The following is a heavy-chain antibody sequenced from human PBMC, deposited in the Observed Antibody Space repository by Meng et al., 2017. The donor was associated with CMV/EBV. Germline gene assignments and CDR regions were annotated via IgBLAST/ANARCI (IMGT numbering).Heavy chain of an antibody. CDR1: GFTFSSYG. V-gene: IGHV3-33*06. D-gene: IGHD2-15*01. J-gene: IGHJ4*02. CDR3: AKRWNYLDY. Sequence: LSLTCAASGFTFSSYGMHWVRQAPGKGLEWVAVIWYDGSNKYYADSVKGRFTISRDNSKNTLYLQMNSLRAEDTAVYYCAKRWNYLDYWGQGKMVTVSS. CDR2: IWYDGSNK.